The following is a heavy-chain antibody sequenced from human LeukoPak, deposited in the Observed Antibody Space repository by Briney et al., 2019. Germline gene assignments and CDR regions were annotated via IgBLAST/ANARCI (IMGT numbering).Heavy chain of an antibody. CDR3: AKSGYNRFNY. Sequence: GGSLRLSCAASGFSFSSYAMSWVRQAPGKGLEWVSNISGRDGSTYYADSVKGRFTISRDNSKNTLYLQMNSLRAEDTAVYYCAKSGYNRFNYWGQGTLVTVSS. J-gene: IGHJ4*02. CDR2: ISGRDGST. D-gene: IGHD5-24*01. CDR1: GFSFSSYA. V-gene: IGHV3-23*01.